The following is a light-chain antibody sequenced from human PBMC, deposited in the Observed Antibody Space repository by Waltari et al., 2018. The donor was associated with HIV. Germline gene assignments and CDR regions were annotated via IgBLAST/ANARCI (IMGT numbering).Light chain of an antibody. CDR1: SSNIGAGYA. J-gene: IGLJ3*02. Sequence: QSVLTQPPSVSGAPGQTVTISCAGSSSNIGAGYALHCYKQVPGTSPKLVIYSNINRPSGVPDRFSASKSGTSASLAITGLQAEDEAHYYCQSHDRSLSGPWVFGGGTKLTVL. CDR2: SNI. V-gene: IGLV1-40*01. CDR3: QSHDRSLSGPWV.